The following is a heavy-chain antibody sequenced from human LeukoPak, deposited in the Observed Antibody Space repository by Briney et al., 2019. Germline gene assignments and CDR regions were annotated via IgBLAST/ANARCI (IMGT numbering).Heavy chain of an antibody. Sequence: SCAXXGFXXXSSWMTWVRQAPGKGLEWVANIKEDGSEENYVDSVKGRFTISRDNAKNSLYLQMNSLGAEDTAVYYCARNTVSAAGDYWGQGTLVIVSS. CDR3: ARNTVSAAGDY. CDR1: GFXXXSSW. J-gene: IGHJ4*02. CDR2: IKEDGSEE. D-gene: IGHD4-17*01. V-gene: IGHV3-7*01.